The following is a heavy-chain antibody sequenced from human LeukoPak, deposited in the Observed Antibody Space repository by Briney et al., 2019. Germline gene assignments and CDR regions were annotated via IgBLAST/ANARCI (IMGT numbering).Heavy chain of an antibody. Sequence: SETLSLTCAVYGGSFSAYYWSWIRQPPGKGLEWIGCIYYTGSTYYNPSLKSRVTISVDTSKNQFSLKLSSVTAADTAVYYCARYSYGWRAFDIWGQGTMVTVPS. D-gene: IGHD5-18*01. CDR2: IYYTGST. CDR1: GGSFSAYY. V-gene: IGHV4-34*01. J-gene: IGHJ3*02. CDR3: ARYSYGWRAFDI.